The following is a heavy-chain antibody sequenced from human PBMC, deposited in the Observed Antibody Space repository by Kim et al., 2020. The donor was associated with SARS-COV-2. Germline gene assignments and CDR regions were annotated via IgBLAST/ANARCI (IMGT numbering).Heavy chain of an antibody. J-gene: IGHJ4*02. V-gene: IGHV4-39*01. CDR3: ARHVFGYYYDPFDY. D-gene: IGHD3-22*01. Sequence: TPSRKSRVTISVDTSKTQFSLRLSSVTAADTAVYYCARHVFGYYYDPFDYWGQGTLVTVSS.